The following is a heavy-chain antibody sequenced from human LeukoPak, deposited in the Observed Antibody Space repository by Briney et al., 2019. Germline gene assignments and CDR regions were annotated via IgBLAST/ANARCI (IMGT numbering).Heavy chain of an antibody. V-gene: IGHV3-9*01. CDR2: ISWNSGSI. CDR3: AKGATYDFWSGSRAFDI. Sequence: GGSLRLSCAASGFTFDDYAMHWVRHAPGKGLEWVSGISWNSGSIGYADSVKGRFTISRDNSKNSLYLQMNSLRTEDTALYYCAKGATYDFWSGSRAFDIWGQGTMVTVSS. CDR1: GFTFDDYA. J-gene: IGHJ3*02. D-gene: IGHD3-3*01.